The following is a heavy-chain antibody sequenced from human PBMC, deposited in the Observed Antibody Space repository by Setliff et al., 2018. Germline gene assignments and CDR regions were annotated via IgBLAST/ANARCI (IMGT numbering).Heavy chain of an antibody. CDR1: GGSMTSYY. J-gene: IGHJ3*02. CDR2: IFYSGNT. Sequence: SETLSLTCTVSGGSMTSYYWTWIRQPPGEGLERIGYIFYSGNTEYNPSLKSRVTISVDTSKSQFSLKLTSVTAADTAVYYCARIRGPTGNCQEAFDIWSEGTMVTVSS. D-gene: IGHD1-1*01. CDR3: ARIRGPTGNCQEAFDI. V-gene: IGHV4-59*01.